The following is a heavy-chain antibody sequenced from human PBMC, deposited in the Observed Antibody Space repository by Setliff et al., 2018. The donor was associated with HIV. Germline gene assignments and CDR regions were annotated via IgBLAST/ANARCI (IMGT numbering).Heavy chain of an antibody. J-gene: IGHJ4*02. CDR3: ARGTYGGYAGLLDY. CDR1: GGSFSGHY. D-gene: IGHD5-12*01. Sequence: SETLSLTCAVYGGSFSGHYWSWFRQPPGKGLEWIGEINQSGSTAYNPSLKSRVTISVDTSKNQFSLKLSSVTAADTAVYYCARGTYGGYAGLLDYWGQGSLVTVSS. V-gene: IGHV4-34*01. CDR2: INQSGST.